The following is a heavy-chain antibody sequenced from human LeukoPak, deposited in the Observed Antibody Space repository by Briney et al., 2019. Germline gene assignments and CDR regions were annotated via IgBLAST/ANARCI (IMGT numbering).Heavy chain of an antibody. CDR1: GFTVSSNY. Sequence: GGSLRLSCAASGFTVSSNYINWVRQAPGKGLEWVSSISSSSSYIYYADSVKGRFTISRDNAKNSLYLQMNSLRAEDTAVYYCARDVVDSGSRTYWGQGTLVTVSS. J-gene: IGHJ4*02. CDR2: ISSSSSYI. V-gene: IGHV3-21*01. CDR3: ARDVVDSGSRTY. D-gene: IGHD1-26*01.